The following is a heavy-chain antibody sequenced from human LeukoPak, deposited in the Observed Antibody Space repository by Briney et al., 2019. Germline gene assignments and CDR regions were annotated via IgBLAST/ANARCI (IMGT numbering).Heavy chain of an antibody. CDR1: GFTFSSYW. D-gene: IGHD5-12*01. Sequence: GGSLRVSCAASGFTFSSYWMSWVRQAPGKGLEWVSSISTSSSYIYYADSVKGRFTISRDNAKNSLFLQMNSLRAEDTAVYYCARDGRQYSGYDEGWFDPWGQGTLVTVSS. CDR3: ARDGRQYSGYDEGWFDP. J-gene: IGHJ5*02. V-gene: IGHV3-21*01. CDR2: ISTSSSYI.